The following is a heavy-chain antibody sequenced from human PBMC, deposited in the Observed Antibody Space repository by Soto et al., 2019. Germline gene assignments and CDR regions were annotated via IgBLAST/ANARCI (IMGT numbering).Heavy chain of an antibody. CDR3: ARGDSNGWHFDS. CDR2: INPSGGST. J-gene: IGHJ4*02. D-gene: IGHD6-19*01. Sequence: ASVKVSCKASGYTFTTYQIHWVRQAPGQGLEWMGTINPSGGSTTYAQRFQGRVTMTRDTSKSTVYVDLNSLRSEDTALYYCARGDSNGWHFDSWGQGTPVTVSS. CDR1: GYTFTTYQ. V-gene: IGHV1-46*01.